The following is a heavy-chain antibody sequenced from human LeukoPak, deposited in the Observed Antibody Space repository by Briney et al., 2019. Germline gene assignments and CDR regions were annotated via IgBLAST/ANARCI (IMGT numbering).Heavy chain of an antibody. CDR1: GYTFSTYS. V-gene: IGHV3-21*01. Sequence: GGSLRLSCAASGYTFSTYSMNWVRQAPGKGLEWVSSISSSGSYIYYADSVEGRFAISRDSAKNSLYLQMSSLRAEDTAVYYCARDYYGDYGLDYWGQGTLVTVST. D-gene: IGHD4-17*01. CDR2: ISSSGSYI. J-gene: IGHJ4*02. CDR3: ARDYYGDYGLDY.